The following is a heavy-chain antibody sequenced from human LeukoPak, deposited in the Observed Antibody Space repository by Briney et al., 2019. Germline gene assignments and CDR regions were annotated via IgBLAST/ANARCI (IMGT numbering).Heavy chain of an antibody. J-gene: IGHJ6*03. CDR3: ARGSYDFWSGLLYYYYYMDV. CDR2: INHSGST. V-gene: IGHV4-34*01. CDR1: GGSFSGYY. Sequence: SETLSLTCAVYGGSFSGYYWSWIRQPPGKGLEWIGEINHSGSTNCNPSLKSRVTISVDTSKNQFSLKLSSVTAADTAVYYCARGSYDFWSGLLYYYYYMDVWGKGTTVTVSS. D-gene: IGHD3-3*01.